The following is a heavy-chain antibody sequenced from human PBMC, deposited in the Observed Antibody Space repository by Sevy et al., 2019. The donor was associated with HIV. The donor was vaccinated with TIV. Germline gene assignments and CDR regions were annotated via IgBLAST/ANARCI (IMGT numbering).Heavy chain of an antibody. J-gene: IGHJ3*02. V-gene: IGHV1-18*01. CDR3: ARDLSHTGRFGAFDI. CDR1: GYTFTNYG. Sequence: ASVKVSCKASGYTFTNYGISWVRQAPGQGLEWMGRISAHNGNTNYAQKLQGRVTMTTDTSTSTASMELRSLRSDDTAVYYCARDLSHTGRFGAFDIWGQGTMVTVSS. CDR2: ISAHNGNT. D-gene: IGHD3-3*01.